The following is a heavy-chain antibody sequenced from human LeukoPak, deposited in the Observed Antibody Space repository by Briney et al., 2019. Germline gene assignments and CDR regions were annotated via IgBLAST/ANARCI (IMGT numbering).Heavy chain of an antibody. CDR3: AGSITMVRGVIITAGWFDP. D-gene: IGHD3-10*01. J-gene: IGHJ5*02. Sequence: PGGSLRLSCAASGFTFSNHWMHWVRHAPGKGLVWVSCITSDGSSTMYADSVKGRFTISRDNSKNTLYLQMNSLRAEDTAVYYCAGSITMVRGVIITAGWFDPWGQGTLVTVSS. CDR2: ITSDGSST. V-gene: IGHV3-74*03. CDR1: GFTFSNHW.